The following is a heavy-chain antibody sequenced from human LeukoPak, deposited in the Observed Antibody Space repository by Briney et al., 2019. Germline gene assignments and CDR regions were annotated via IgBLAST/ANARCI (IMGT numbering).Heavy chain of an antibody. CDR2: INPNSGGT. V-gene: IGHV1-2*02. CDR3: ARSIAAAGHFDY. J-gene: IGHJ4*02. CDR1: GYTFTGYY. Sequence: ASVKVSCNASGYTFTGYYMHWVRQAPGQGLEWMGWINPNSGGTNYAQKFQGRVTMTRDTSISTAYMELSRLRSDDTAVYYCARSIAAAGHFDYWGQGTLVTVSS. D-gene: IGHD6-13*01.